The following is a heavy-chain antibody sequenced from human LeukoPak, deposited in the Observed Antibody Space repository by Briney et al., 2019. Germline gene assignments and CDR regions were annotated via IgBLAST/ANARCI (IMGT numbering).Heavy chain of an antibody. CDR3: VVVAAPAYYYYGMDV. J-gene: IGHJ6*02. Sequence: ASVKVSCKASGYTFTSYDINWVRQATGQGLEWMGWMNPNSGNTGYAQKFQGRVTMTRNTSISTAYMELSSLRSEDTAVYYCVVVAAPAYYYYGMDVWGQGTTVTVSS. D-gene: IGHD2-15*01. CDR2: MNPNSGNT. CDR1: GYTFTSYD. V-gene: IGHV1-8*01.